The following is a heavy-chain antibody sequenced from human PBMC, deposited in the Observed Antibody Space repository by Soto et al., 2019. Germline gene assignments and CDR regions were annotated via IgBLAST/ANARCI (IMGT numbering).Heavy chain of an antibody. CDR1: GGTFSSYA. D-gene: IGHD3-16*01. J-gene: IGHJ4*02. V-gene: IGHV1-69*01. CDR3: ARGLVSDSVWGSPSPPYYFDY. Sequence: QVQLVQSGAEVKKPGSSVKVSCKASGGTFSSYAISWVRQAPGQGLEWMGGIIPIFGTANFAQKFQGRVTITADESTSTAYMELSSLRSEDTAVYYCARGLVSDSVWGSPSPPYYFDYWGQGTLVTVSS. CDR2: IIPIFGTA.